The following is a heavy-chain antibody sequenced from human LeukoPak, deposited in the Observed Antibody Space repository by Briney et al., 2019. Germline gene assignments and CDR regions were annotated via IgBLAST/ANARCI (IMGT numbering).Heavy chain of an antibody. Sequence: PGGSLRLSCAASGFTFSSYSMNWVRQAPGKGLEWVSSISISSAYIYYADSMKGRFTISRDNSKNSLFLQMNSLRAEDTAVYYCERAGHSAYQSGGAYWGQGPLVTVPS. CDR2: ISISSAYI. V-gene: IGHV3-21*01. J-gene: IGHJ4*02. D-gene: IGHD5-12*01. CDR3: ERAGHSAYQSGGAY. CDR1: GFTFSSYS.